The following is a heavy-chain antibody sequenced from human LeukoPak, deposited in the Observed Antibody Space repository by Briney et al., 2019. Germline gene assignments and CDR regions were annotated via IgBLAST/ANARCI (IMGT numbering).Heavy chain of an antibody. CDR2: IKPDGSDK. D-gene: IGHD5-12*01. CDR1: GFTFNNHW. CDR3: ARYSGYSGFDFDS. Sequence: GGSRRLSCVTSGFTFNNHWTSWVRQAPGKVMEWEANIKPDGSDKHYVNSVKGRFTISSDSAKNSLYLQRDSLRAEDTAVYYCARYSGYSGFDFDSWGQGTLVTVSA. V-gene: IGHV3-7*03. J-gene: IGHJ4*02.